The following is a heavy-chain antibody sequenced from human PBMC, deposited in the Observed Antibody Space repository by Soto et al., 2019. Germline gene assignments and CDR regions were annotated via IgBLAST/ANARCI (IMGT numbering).Heavy chain of an antibody. CDR1: GGSISSGGYY. D-gene: IGHD3-9*01. V-gene: IGHV4-31*03. Sequence: SETLSLTCTVSGGSISSGGYYWSWIRQHPGKGLEWIGYIYYSGSTNYNPSLKSRVTISVDTSKNQFSLKLSSVTAADTAVYYCARDKLRYFDWFNYYGMDVWGQGTTVTVSS. CDR2: IYYSGST. J-gene: IGHJ6*02. CDR3: ARDKLRYFDWFNYYGMDV.